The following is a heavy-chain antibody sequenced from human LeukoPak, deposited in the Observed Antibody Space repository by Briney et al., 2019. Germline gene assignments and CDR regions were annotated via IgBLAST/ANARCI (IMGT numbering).Heavy chain of an antibody. CDR1: GFTFSSYA. Sequence: GGSLRISCAASGFTFSSYAMRWVRQAPGKGLEWVSAISGSGDSTYYADSVKGRFTISRDNSKNTLYLQMNSLRAEDTAVYYCAKAGAVVVVAAKYFDYWGQGTLVTVSS. V-gene: IGHV3-23*01. D-gene: IGHD2-15*01. J-gene: IGHJ4*02. CDR2: ISGSGDST. CDR3: AKAGAVVVVAAKYFDY.